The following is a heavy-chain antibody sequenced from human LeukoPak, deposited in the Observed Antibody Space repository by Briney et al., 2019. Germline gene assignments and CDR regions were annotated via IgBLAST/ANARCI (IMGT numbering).Heavy chain of an antibody. V-gene: IGHV3-48*03. CDR3: TKDLTGYYDY. CDR1: GFTFSSYE. CDR2: ISSSGSTI. J-gene: IGHJ4*02. Sequence: GGSLRLSCAASGFTFSSYEMNWVRQAPGKGLEWVSYISSSGSTIHYADSVKGRFTISRDNAKNTLYLQMNSLRAEDTAIYYCTKDLTGYYDYWGQGTLVSVSS. D-gene: IGHD3-9*01.